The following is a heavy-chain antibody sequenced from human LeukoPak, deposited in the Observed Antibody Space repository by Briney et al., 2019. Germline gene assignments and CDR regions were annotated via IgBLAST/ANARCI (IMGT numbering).Heavy chain of an antibody. J-gene: IGHJ4*02. CDR3: ARQIASAGTAGFDF. CDR2: IYSTGST. V-gene: IGHV4-4*07. D-gene: IGHD6-13*01. Sequence: SETLSLTCTVSGGSISSYYWSWIRQPAGKGLEWIGRIYSTGSTNYNPSLKSRVTMSVDTSKNQFSLGLRSATAADTAVYYCARQIASAGTAGFDFWGQGALVTVSS. CDR1: GGSISSYY.